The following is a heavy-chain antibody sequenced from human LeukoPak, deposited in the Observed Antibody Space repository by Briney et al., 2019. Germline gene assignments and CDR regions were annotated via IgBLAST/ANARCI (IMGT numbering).Heavy chain of an antibody. D-gene: IGHD1-26*01. CDR1: GFALSSYA. J-gene: IGHJ4*02. V-gene: IGHV3-23*01. CDR3: TGLYGGSYAY. CDR2: ISDSGGST. Sequence: GGSLRLSCTASGFALSSYAMAWVRQAPGKGLDWVSTISDSGGSTFYADSVKGRFTISRDNSRNIVFLQINSLRAEDTAMYYCTGLYGGSYAYWGQGTLVTVSS.